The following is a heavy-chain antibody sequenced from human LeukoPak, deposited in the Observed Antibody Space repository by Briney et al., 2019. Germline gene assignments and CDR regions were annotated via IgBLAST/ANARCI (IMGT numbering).Heavy chain of an antibody. V-gene: IGHV4-59*01. CDR1: GGSISPYY. Sequence: SETLSLTCSVSGGSISPYYWSWIRQPPGKGLDWIGYIYYSGSTNYNPSLKSRVTISVDTSKNQFSPKLSSVTAADTAVYYCARGRYYYDSSGYYSHFDYWGQGTLVTVSS. D-gene: IGHD3-22*01. CDR3: ARGRYYYDSSGYYSHFDY. J-gene: IGHJ4*02. CDR2: IYYSGST.